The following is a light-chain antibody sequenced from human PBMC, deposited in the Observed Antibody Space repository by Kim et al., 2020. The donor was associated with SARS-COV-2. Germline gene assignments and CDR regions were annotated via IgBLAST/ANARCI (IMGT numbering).Light chain of an antibody. CDR2: YDS. Sequence: SYELTQPPSVSVAPGKTARITCGGNNIGSKSVHWYQQKPGQAPVLVIYYDSDRPSGIPERFSGSNSGNTATLTISRVEAGDEADYYCQVWDSSSGVFSGGTQLTVL. J-gene: IGLJ3*02. V-gene: IGLV3-21*04. CDR3: QVWDSSSGV. CDR1: NIGSKS.